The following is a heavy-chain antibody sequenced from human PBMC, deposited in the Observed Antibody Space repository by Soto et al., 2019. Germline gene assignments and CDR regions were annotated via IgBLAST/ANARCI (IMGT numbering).Heavy chain of an antibody. CDR2: FIPVYRTL. D-gene: IGHD3-3*01. V-gene: IGHV1-69*13. CDR3: ATGVIWIGYFTVDS. Sequence: SVKVSCKASGGSLGKSAINWVRQTPGQGLEWLGGFIPVYRTLNYAQKFQGRVTITADESTGTAYMTLSSLASDDTAVYYCATGVIWIGYFTVDSWGQGTRVTVSS. CDR1: GGSLGKSA. J-gene: IGHJ4*02.